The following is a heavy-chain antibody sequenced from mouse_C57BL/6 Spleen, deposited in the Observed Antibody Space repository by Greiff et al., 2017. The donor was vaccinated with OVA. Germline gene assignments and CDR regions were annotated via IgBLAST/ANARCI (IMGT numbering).Heavy chain of an antibody. V-gene: IGHV1-69*01. CDR3: ARNWGYYAMDY. J-gene: IGHJ4*01. Sequence: VQLQQPGAELVMPGASVKLSCKASGYTFTSYWMHWVKQRPGQGLEWIGEIDPSDSYTNYNQKFKGKSTLTVDKSSSTAYMQLSSLTSEDSAVYYCARNWGYYAMDYWGQGTSVTVSS. D-gene: IGHD4-1*01. CDR2: IDPSDSYT. CDR1: GYTFTSYW.